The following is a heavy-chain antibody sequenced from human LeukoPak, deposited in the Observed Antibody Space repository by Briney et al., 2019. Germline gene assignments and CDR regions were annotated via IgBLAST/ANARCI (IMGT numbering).Heavy chain of an antibody. CDR2: VQSKVNGEAT. V-gene: IGHV3-15*01. D-gene: IGHD3-22*01. CDR3: TTYYHDGTLAMDV. Sequence: PGGSLRLSCAASGFSFSNAWMSWVRQAPGKGLEWVGRVQSKVNGEATDYAAPVKGRFTISRDDSQNMLYLQMNSLKTEDTALYYCTTYYHDGTLAMDVWGRGTTVTVSS. J-gene: IGHJ6*02. CDR1: GFSFSNAW.